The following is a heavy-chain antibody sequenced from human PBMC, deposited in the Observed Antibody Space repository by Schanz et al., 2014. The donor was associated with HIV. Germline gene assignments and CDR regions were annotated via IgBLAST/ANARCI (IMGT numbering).Heavy chain of an antibody. CDR2: MSYSGSS. J-gene: IGHJ2*01. Sequence: QVQVQESGPGLVKPWQTLSLTCNVSGDSMSSDTYYWSWIRQRPEKSLEWIGYMSYSGSSFYSPSLKSRVEMSLGTSNEGFSLKLNSVTAADTAVYYCVGGIATTGGDYWHFDLWGRGTLVTVTS. D-gene: IGHD6-13*01. V-gene: IGHV4-31*03. CDR1: GDSMSSDTYY. CDR3: VGGIATTGGDYWHFDL.